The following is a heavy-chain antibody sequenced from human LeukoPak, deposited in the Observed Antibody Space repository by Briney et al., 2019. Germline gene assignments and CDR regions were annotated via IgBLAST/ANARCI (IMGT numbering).Heavy chain of an antibody. D-gene: IGHD6-19*01. J-gene: IGHJ4*02. V-gene: IGHV4-4*02. CDR2: NYYSGST. CDR3: AGGHYSSGWYGGY. CDR1: GGSISSSNW. Sequence: SETLSLTCAVSGGSISSSNWWSWVRQPPGKGLEWIGYNYYSGSTNYNPSLKSRVTISIDTSQNQFSLKLSSVTAADTAVYYCAGGHYSSGWYGGYWGQGTLVTVSS.